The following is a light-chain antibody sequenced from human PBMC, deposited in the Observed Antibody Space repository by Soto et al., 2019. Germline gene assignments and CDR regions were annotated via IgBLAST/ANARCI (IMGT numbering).Light chain of an antibody. CDR3: MQATQSPFT. V-gene: IGKV2-24*01. CDR2: QIS. J-gene: IGKJ2*01. CDR1: QSLLLGDGNTY. Sequence: DIVMTQTPLSSPVTLGQPASISCRSSQSLLLGDGNTYLSWLQQRPGQPPRLLIYQISNRFAGVPDRFSGSGAGTDFTLRISRVEAEDVGIYYCMQATQSPFTFGQGTKLEIK.